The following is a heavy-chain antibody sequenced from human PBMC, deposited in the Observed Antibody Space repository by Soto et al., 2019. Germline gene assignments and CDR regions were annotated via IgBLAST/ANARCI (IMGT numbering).Heavy chain of an antibody. Sequence: GASVKVSCKASGNTFASYDINWVRQATGQGLEWMGWMNPNSGNTGYAQKFQGRLTMTRNTSISTAYMELTSLRSEDTAVYYCTRDGSSSLGDYRFDPWGQGTLVTVSS. J-gene: IGHJ5*02. D-gene: IGHD6-6*01. V-gene: IGHV1-8*01. CDR2: MNPNSGNT. CDR1: GNTFASYD. CDR3: TRDGSSSLGDYRFDP.